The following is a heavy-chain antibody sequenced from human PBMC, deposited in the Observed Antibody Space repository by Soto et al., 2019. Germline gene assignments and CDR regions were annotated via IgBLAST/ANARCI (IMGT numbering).Heavy chain of an antibody. CDR3: ARDAMGIAAAPGY. Sequence: PSETLSLTCTVSGGSISSYYWSWIRQPPGKGLEWIGYIYYSGSTNYNPSLKSRVTISVDTSKNQFSLKLSSVTAADTAVYYCARDAMGIAAAPGYWGQGTLVTVSS. CDR1: GGSISSYY. D-gene: IGHD6-13*01. V-gene: IGHV4-59*01. J-gene: IGHJ4*02. CDR2: IYYSGST.